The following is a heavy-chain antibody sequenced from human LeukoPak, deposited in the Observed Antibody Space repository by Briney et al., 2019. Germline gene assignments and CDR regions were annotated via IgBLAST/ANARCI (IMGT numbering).Heavy chain of an antibody. CDR1: GYTFTVYY. CDR2: INPNSGGT. D-gene: IGHD6-13*01. CDR3: ARGRTTWIAAAGRYYFDY. Sequence: GASVKVSCKASGYTFTVYYMHWVRQAPGQGLEWMGWINPNSGGTNYAQEFQGRVTMTRNTSISTAYMELSRLRSDDTAVYYCARGRTTWIAAAGRYYFDYWGQGALVTVSS. V-gene: IGHV1-2*02. J-gene: IGHJ4*02.